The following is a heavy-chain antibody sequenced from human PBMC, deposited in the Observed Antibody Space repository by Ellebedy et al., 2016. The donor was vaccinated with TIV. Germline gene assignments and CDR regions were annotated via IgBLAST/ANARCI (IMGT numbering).Heavy chain of an antibody. J-gene: IGHJ4*02. V-gene: IGHV3-23*01. Sequence: GGSLRLSCAASGFTFSSYAMSWVRQAPGKGLEWVSAISGTIGGEGVNTYYADFVRGRFTISRDNYKNTIYLQMNRLTNGDTAIYYCAKVIGIVGDDSWGQGTLVTVSS. CDR2: ISGTIGGEGVNT. CDR3: AKVIGIVGDDS. CDR1: GFTFSSYA. D-gene: IGHD1-26*01.